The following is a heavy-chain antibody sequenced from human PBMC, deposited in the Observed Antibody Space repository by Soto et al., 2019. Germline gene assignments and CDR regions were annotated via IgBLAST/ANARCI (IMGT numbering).Heavy chain of an antibody. V-gene: IGHV1-18*04. J-gene: IGHJ4*02. CDR1: GYIFTNYG. Sequence: QIHLVQSGAEVRKPGASVNVSCKTSGYIFTNYGVSWVRQAPGEGLEVVGWISGYNGYPKYGQRFQARVTLSTDTATTTGNMEPRNLRSADTAVYYCARGSSGALYDYWGQGTLLTVSS. CDR3: ARGSSGALYDY. CDR2: ISGYNGYP.